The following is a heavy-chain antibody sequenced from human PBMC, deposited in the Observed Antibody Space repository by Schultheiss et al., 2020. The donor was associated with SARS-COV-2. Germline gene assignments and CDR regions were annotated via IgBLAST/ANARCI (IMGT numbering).Heavy chain of an antibody. D-gene: IGHD2-21*01. CDR3: VRDSIRYFDY. V-gene: IGHV3-33*08. CDR1: GFIFSYYA. CDR2: IWYDGSNK. J-gene: IGHJ4*02. Sequence: GESLKISCTASGFIFSYYAMTWVRQAPGKGLEWVAVIWYDGSNKYYADSVKGRFTISRDNSKNTLYLQMNSLRAEDTAVYYCVRDSIRYFDYWGQGTLVTVSS.